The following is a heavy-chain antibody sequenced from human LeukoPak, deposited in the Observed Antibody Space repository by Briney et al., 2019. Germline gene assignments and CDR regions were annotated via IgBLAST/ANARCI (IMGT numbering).Heavy chain of an antibody. J-gene: IGHJ4*02. D-gene: IGHD3-22*01. CDR3: ATDDYDSAVYSY. CDR1: GFSFDTFT. CDR2: ISSGGTYT. Sequence: VKPGGSLRLSCAASGFSFDTFTMDWVRQAPGKGLEWVSSISSGGTYTEYADSVKGRFTISRDNDRRTLFLQMSSLRAEDTAVYYCATDDYDSAVYSYWGQGTLVTVSS. V-gene: IGHV3-21*01.